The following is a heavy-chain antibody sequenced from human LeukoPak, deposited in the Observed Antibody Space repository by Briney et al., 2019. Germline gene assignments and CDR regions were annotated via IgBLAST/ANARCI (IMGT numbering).Heavy chain of an antibody. Sequence: GGSLRLSCAASGFTFSNFEMNWVRQAPGKGLEWVSYISNSARTIFYADSVKGRFTISRDNAKKSLYLHMSSLRADDTAVYYCARVSAIWSGYYRDYWGQGTLVTVSS. D-gene: IGHD3-3*01. CDR3: ARVSAIWSGYYRDY. CDR2: ISNSARTI. CDR1: GFTFSNFE. J-gene: IGHJ4*02. V-gene: IGHV3-48*03.